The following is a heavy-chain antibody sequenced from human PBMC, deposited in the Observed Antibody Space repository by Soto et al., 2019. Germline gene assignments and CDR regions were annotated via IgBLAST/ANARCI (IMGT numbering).Heavy chain of an antibody. D-gene: IGHD1-26*01. CDR3: ARPGNEGAVDY. V-gene: IGHV6-1*01. CDR1: GDSVSSKSAA. Sequence: PSQTLSLTCAISGDSVSSKSAAWNWIRQPPSRGLECLGRTYYRSKWYNEYAVSVKSRIIINTDTSKNQFSLQLNSVTPEDTAVYYCARPGNEGAVDYGGQGTLVPVYS. J-gene: IGHJ4*02. CDR2: TYYRSKWYN.